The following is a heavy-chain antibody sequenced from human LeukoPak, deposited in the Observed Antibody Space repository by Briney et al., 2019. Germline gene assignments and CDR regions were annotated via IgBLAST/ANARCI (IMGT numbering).Heavy chain of an antibody. Sequence: SETLFLTCTVSGDSISNYYWSWIRQPAGKGLEWIGRIYTSGSTDYNPSLKSRVTMSVDTSKNQFSLKVNSVTAADTAVYYCASNCGGDCYFFDYWGQGTLVTVSS. V-gene: IGHV4-4*07. J-gene: IGHJ4*02. CDR2: IYTSGST. D-gene: IGHD2-21*01. CDR1: GDSISNYY. CDR3: ASNCGGDCYFFDY.